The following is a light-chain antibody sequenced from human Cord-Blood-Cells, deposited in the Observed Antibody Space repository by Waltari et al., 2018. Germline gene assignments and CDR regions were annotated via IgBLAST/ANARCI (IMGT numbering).Light chain of an antibody. V-gene: IGKV4-1*01. Sequence: DIVMTQSPDSLAVSLGERATINCKSSQSVLYSSNNKNYLAWYQQKPGQPPKLLIYWASTRASRVPDRFSGSGSGTDFTLTIGSLQAEDVAVYSCQQYYSTPYTFGQGTKLEIK. J-gene: IGKJ2*01. CDR1: QSVLYSSNNKNY. CDR2: WAS. CDR3: QQYYSTPYT.